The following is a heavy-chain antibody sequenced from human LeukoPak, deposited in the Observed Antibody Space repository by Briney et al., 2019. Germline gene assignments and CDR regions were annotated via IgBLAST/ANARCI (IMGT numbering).Heavy chain of an antibody. J-gene: IGHJ3*02. Sequence: QPGGPLRLSCAASGFALSDHYMDWVRRAPGKGLEWVARIRGNRYSDTTEYAASVRGRFTISRDDSKNSLYLQMNSLRTEDTAVYYCARGPSCSGGFCPGPFDIWGHGTTVIVSS. CDR1: GFALSDHY. CDR3: ARGPSCSGGFCPGPFDI. V-gene: IGHV3-72*01. D-gene: IGHD2-15*01. CDR2: IRGNRYSDTT.